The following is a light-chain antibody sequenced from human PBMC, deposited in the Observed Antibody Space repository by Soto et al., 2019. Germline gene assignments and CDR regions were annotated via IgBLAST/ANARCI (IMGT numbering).Light chain of an antibody. CDR3: CSYAGSSTYV. Sequence: QSVLTQPASVSRSPGQSITISCTGTSSDVGSYNIVSWYQQHPGKAPKLMIYEGSKRPSGVSNRFSGSKSGNTASLTISGLQAEDEADYYCCSYAGSSTYVFGTGTKVTVL. CDR1: SSDVGSYNI. J-gene: IGLJ1*01. CDR2: EGS. V-gene: IGLV2-23*01.